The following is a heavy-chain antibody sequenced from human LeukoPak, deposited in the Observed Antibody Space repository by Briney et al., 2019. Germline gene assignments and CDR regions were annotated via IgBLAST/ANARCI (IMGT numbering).Heavy chain of an antibody. CDR2: IIPIFGTA. CDR1: GGTFSSYA. CDR3: AIPQDVVVVPAAIRPGRGYYYYYMDV. J-gene: IGHJ6*03. D-gene: IGHD2-2*02. V-gene: IGHV1-69*13. Sequence: SVKVSCKASGGTFSSYAISWVRQAPGQGLEWMGGIIPIFGTANYAQKFQGRVTITADESTSTAYTELSSLRSEDTAVYYCAIPQDVVVVPAAIRPGRGYYYYYMDVWGKGTTVTVSS.